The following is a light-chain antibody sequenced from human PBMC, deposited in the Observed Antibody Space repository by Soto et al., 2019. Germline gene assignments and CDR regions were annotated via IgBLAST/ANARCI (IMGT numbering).Light chain of an antibody. J-gene: IGKJ2*01. CDR3: QQYGRSRMFT. Sequence: EIVLTQSPGTLSLSPGERATLSCRASQSVSSNYLAWYQQKPGQAPRLLIYGASRGAAGIQDRFSGSGSGTDFTLTISRLEPEYFAVYFCQQYGRSRMFTFGQGTKLEIK. CDR1: QSVSSNY. V-gene: IGKV3-20*01. CDR2: GAS.